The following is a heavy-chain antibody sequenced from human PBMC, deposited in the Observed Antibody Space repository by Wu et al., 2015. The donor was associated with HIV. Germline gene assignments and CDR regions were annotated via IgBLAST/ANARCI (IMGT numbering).Heavy chain of an antibody. CDR1: GYTFSDNY. CDR2: INPNSGGP. J-gene: IGHJ1*01. Sequence: QVQLMQSGAEVKKPGASVKVSCKTSGYTFSDNYIHWVRQAPGQGLEWMGWINPNSGGPKSPQKFQGRVTMTRDTSVSTVYLELTRLKFDDTAIYYCTKDYGIVGSTLPEYFQHWGQGTLVTRLL. V-gene: IGHV1-2*02. D-gene: IGHD1-26*01. CDR3: TKDYGIVGSTLPEYFQH.